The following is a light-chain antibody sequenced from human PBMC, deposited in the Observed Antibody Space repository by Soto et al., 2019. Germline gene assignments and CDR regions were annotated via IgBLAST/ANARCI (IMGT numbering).Light chain of an antibody. CDR1: QGISSY. CDR3: QQLLSYPIT. J-gene: IGKJ5*01. Sequence: EIQLTQSPSFLSASVGDRVTITCRASQGISSYLARYQQKPGKAPKXLIYAASTLQSGVPLRFSGSGSGTSLTLTISSLQPEDFATYYCQQLLSYPITFGQGTRLEIK. CDR2: AAS. V-gene: IGKV1-9*01.